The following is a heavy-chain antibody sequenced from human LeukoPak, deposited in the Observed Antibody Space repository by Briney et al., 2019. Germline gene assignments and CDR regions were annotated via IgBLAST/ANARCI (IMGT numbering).Heavy chain of an antibody. J-gene: IGHJ4*02. D-gene: IGHD3-22*01. CDR1: GFTFSSYA. CDR3: ARVPTSTGYYYDSSGYYAD. CDR2: ISYDGSNK. Sequence: GGSLRLSCAASGFTFSSYAMHWVRQAPGKGLEWVAVISYDGSNKYYADSVKGRFTISRDNSKNTLYLQMNSLRAEDTAVYYCARVPTSTGYYYDSSGYYADWGQGTLVTVSS. V-gene: IGHV3-30*04.